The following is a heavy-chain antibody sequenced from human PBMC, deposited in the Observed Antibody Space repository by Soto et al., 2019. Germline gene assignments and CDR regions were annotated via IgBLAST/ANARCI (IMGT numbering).Heavy chain of an antibody. V-gene: IGHV3-23*01. CDR2: ISATGATT. D-gene: IGHD2-15*01. CDR3: AKGRKSTEKDIAVMLAAASSIQH. Sequence: GGSLRLSCVASGFTFRDYAMTWVRQAPGKGLEWVSVISATGATTYYADSVRGRFTISRDNSKNTLNLQMNDLRVEDTAVIYCAKGRKSTEKDIAVMLAAASSIQHWGQGTLVTVSS. CDR1: GFTFRDYA. J-gene: IGHJ1*01.